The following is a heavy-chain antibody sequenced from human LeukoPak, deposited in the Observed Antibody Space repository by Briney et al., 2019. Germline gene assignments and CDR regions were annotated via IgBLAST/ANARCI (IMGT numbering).Heavy chain of an antibody. CDR1: GFTFSSYA. D-gene: IGHD1-20*01. CDR3: AKLGITGTTFYDY. CDR2: INGSGGST. J-gene: IGHJ4*02. V-gene: IGHV3-23*01. Sequence: PGGSLRLSCVASGFTFSSYAMSWVRQAPGKGLEWVSAINGSGGSTYYADSVKGRFTISRDNSKNTLYLQMNSLRAEDTAVYYCAKLGITGTTFYDYWGQGTLVTVSS.